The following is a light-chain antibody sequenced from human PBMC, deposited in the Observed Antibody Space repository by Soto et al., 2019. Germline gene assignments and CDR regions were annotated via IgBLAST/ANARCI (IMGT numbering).Light chain of an antibody. V-gene: IGKV4-1*01. CDR2: WAS. Sequence: RATINCKSSQRVFYTSNNENCLAWYQQKXGXXXKXXXYWASKREAGVPDRFSGSGYGTDFTLTISSLQTEDVAVYYCQQYYTTPWTFGQGNKVDI. J-gene: IGKJ1*01. CDR3: QQYYTTPWT. CDR1: QRVFYTSNNENC.